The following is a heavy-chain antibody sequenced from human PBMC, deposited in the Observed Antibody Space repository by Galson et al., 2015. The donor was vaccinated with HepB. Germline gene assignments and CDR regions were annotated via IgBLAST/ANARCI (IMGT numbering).Heavy chain of an antibody. V-gene: IGHV1-18*04. CDR1: GYTFASYG. CDR2: ISAYNGNT. J-gene: IGHJ6*02. Sequence: SVKVSCKASGYTFASYGISWVRQAPGQGLEWMGWISAYNGNTNYAQKLQGRVTMTTDTSTSTAYMELRSLRSDDTAVYYCAREVDSSGWGRNYYGMDVWGQGTTVTVSS. CDR3: AREVDSSGWGRNYYGMDV. D-gene: IGHD6-19*01.